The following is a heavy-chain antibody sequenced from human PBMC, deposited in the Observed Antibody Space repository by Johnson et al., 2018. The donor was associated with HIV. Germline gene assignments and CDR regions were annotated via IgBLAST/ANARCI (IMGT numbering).Heavy chain of an antibody. D-gene: IGHD4-17*01. Sequence: VQLVESGGGVVQPGGSLRLSCAASGFTVSSNYMSWVRQAPGKGLEWVSVIYSGGSTYYADSVKGRFTISRDNSKNTLYLQMNSLRAEDTAVYYCVKEASRGTVTQAPDAFDIWGQGTVVTVSS. J-gene: IGHJ3*02. V-gene: IGHV3-66*02. CDR2: IYSGGST. CDR1: GFTVSSNY. CDR3: VKEASRGTVTQAPDAFDI.